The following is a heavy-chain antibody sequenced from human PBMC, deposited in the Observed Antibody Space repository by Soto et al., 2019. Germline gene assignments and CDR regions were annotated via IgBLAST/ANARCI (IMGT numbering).Heavy chain of an antibody. V-gene: IGHV4-34*01. Sequence: SETLSLTFAVDGGSSSGYYCSWIRQPRGQGLEWIGENNHSGSNNYNPSLKSRVTISVDTSKNQFSLKLSSVTAADTAVYDCARLKGYQLLHSNCFDPWGQGTQVTVSS. J-gene: IGHJ5*02. CDR3: ARLKGYQLLHSNCFDP. CDR2: NNHSGSN. D-gene: IGHD2-2*01. CDR1: GGSSSGYY.